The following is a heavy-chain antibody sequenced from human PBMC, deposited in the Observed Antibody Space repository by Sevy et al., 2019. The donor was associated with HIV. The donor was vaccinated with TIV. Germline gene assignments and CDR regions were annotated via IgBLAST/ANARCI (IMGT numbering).Heavy chain of an antibody. CDR3: ARGGAGDSSGRWNDAFDI. CDR2: IYTSGST. CDR1: GGSISSGSYY. D-gene: IGHD3-22*01. J-gene: IGHJ3*02. V-gene: IGHV4-61*02. Sequence: SETLSLTCTVSGGSISSGSYYWSWIRQPVGKGLEWIGRIYTSGSTNYNPSLKSRVTMSVDTSKNQFSLKLSSVTAADTAVYYCARGGAGDSSGRWNDAFDIWGQGTMVTVSS.